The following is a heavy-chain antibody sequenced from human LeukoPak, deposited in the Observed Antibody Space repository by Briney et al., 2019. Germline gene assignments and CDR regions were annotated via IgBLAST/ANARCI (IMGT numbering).Heavy chain of an antibody. CDR2: IYHSGST. CDR1: GGSINSNNW. CDR3: ARVTTDAFDI. D-gene: IGHD3-22*01. V-gene: IGHV4-4*02. Sequence: PSGTLSLTCAVSGGSINSNNWWSWVRQPPGKQLEWIGEIYHSGSTNYNPSLKSRVTISVDTSKNQFSLKLSSVTAADTAVYYCARVTTDAFDIWGQGTMVTVSS. J-gene: IGHJ3*02.